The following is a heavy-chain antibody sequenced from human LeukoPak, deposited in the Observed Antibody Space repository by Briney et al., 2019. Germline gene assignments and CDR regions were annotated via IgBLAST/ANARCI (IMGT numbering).Heavy chain of an antibody. CDR2: INPNSGGI. Sequence: ASVKVSCKASGYTFTGYYMHWVRQAPGQGLEWMGWINPNSGGINYAQKFQGRVTMTRDTSISTAYMELSRLRSDDTAVYYCARETGYSGYDRWFDPWGQGTLVTVSS. CDR3: ARETGYSGYDRWFDP. CDR1: GYTFTGYY. J-gene: IGHJ5*02. V-gene: IGHV1-2*02. D-gene: IGHD5-12*01.